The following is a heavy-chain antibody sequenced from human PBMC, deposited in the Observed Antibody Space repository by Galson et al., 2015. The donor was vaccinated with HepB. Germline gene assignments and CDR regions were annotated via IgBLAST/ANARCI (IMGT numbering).Heavy chain of an antibody. D-gene: IGHD4-17*01. CDR1: DFPFSRHA. CDR3: ANEIRPNDY. Sequence: SLRLSCAASDFPFSRHALTWVRQAPGKGLGWVSSIDISGDKTLYADSVKGRFTISRDNSRNTLYLQMHSLSAEDTAMYFCANEIRPNDYWGQGTLVTVSS. CDR2: IDISGDKT. V-gene: IGHV3-23*05. J-gene: IGHJ4*02.